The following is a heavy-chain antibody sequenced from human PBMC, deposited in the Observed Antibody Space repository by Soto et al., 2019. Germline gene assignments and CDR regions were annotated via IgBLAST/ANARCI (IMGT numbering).Heavy chain of an antibody. CDR3: AKMEYGLYYSDY. Sequence: PGGSLRLSCAASGFIFSRYTMNWVRQAPGKGLEWVSSISSSSSYIYYADSVKGRFTVSRDNARNSVYLQMSSLRGEDTAFYYCAKMEYGLYYSDYWGLGTLVTVSS. CDR2: ISSSSSYI. CDR1: GFIFSRYT. V-gene: IGHV3-21*04. D-gene: IGHD2-8*01. J-gene: IGHJ4*02.